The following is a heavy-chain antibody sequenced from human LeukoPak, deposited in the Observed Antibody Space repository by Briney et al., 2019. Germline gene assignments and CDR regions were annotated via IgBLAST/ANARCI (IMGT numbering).Heavy chain of an antibody. CDR3: ARALYSSGHLDY. J-gene: IGHJ4*02. CDR1: GGSISSYY. V-gene: IGHV4-59*01. CDR2: IYYSGST. Sequence: PSETLSLTCTVSGGSISSYYWSWIRQPPGKGLEWIGYIYYSGSTNYNPSLKSRVTISVDTSKNQFSLKLSSVTAGDTAVYYCARALYSSGHLDYWGQGTLVTVSS. D-gene: IGHD6-19*01.